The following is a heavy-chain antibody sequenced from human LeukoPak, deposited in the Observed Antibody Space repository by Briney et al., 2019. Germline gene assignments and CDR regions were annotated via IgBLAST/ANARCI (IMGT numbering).Heavy chain of an antibody. V-gene: IGHV4-59*01. J-gene: IGHJ6*03. CDR1: SGSISSYY. CDR3: ARETSQKGAHFMDV. D-gene: IGHD3-16*01. Sequence: SETLSLTCTVSSGSISSYYWGWIRPPPGKRLEWIGYIYHTGNTNYNPSLKRRITLSIDTSKNQLSLNLSSVTAADTAVYYCARETSQKGAHFMDVWGKGTTITISS. CDR2: IYHTGNT.